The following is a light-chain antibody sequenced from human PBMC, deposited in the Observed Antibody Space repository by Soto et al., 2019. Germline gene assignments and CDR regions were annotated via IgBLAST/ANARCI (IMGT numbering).Light chain of an antibody. V-gene: IGLV2-11*01. Sequence: QSALTQPRSVSGSLGQSVTISCTGTSSDVGGYNYVSWYQQYPGKAPKLMIYDVSKRPSGVPDRFSGSKSGNTASLTISGHQAEDVADYYCCSYAGSYTWLFGGGTKLTVL. CDR2: DVS. CDR1: SSDVGGYNY. J-gene: IGLJ3*02. CDR3: CSYAGSYTWL.